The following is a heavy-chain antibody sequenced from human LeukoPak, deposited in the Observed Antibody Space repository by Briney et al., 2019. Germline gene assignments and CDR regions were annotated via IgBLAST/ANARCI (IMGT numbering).Heavy chain of an antibody. V-gene: IGHV4-59*12. Sequence: SETLSLTCTVSGGSINNYYWSWIRQPPGKGLEWIGYIIYSGSTNYNPSLKSRVTISVDTSKNQFSLKLSSVTAADTAVYYCARDSLETYYYGSGSYSPGFDPWGQGTLVTVSS. CDR2: IIYSGST. CDR3: ARDSLETYYYGSGSYSPGFDP. CDR1: GGSINNYY. J-gene: IGHJ5*02. D-gene: IGHD3-10*01.